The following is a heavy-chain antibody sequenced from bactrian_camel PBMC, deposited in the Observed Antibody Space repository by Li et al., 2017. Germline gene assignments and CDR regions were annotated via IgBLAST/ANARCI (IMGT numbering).Heavy chain of an antibody. Sequence: QVELVESGGGSVQPGGSLRLSCEISGYTDSSSCVGWFRQAPGREREAVASYYNGHQGTFTYYADSESVKDRFTISRDSANTISLQMNNLQTADTAMYFCASGRKIATMSFFTNWGQGTQVTVS. J-gene: IGHJ4*01. CDR2: YYNGHQGTFT. D-gene: IGHD4*01. CDR3: ASGRKIATMSFFTN. CDR1: GYTDSSSC. V-gene: IGHV3-2*01.